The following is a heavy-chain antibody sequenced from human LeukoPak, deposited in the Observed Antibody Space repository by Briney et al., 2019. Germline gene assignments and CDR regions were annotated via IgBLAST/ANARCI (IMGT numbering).Heavy chain of an antibody. J-gene: IGHJ4*02. Sequence: SETLSLTCAVYGGSFSGYYWSWIRQPPGKGLEWIGEINHSGSTNYNPSLKSRVTISVDKSKNQFSLKLNSVTAADTAVYYCARGGGTPTTVVTPFAYWGQGTLVTVSS. V-gene: IGHV4-34*01. CDR1: GGSFSGYY. CDR2: INHSGST. D-gene: IGHD4-23*01. CDR3: ARGGGTPTTVVTPFAY.